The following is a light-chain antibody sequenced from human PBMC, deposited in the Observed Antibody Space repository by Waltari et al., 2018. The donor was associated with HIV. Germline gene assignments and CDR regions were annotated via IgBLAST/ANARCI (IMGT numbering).Light chain of an antibody. CDR3: QVWDSVSDLVR. CDR1: NIGSYT. J-gene: IGLJ2*01. V-gene: IGLV3-21*02. CDR2: DGD. Sequence: SYVLTQPASVSAAPGQTARFTCGGDNIGSYTVHWCRRKPCKAPVLGGLDGDGRPSVIPELFSGSKAGNTATLTIGRLEVGDEADYCGQVWDSVSDLVRFGGGTKLTVL.